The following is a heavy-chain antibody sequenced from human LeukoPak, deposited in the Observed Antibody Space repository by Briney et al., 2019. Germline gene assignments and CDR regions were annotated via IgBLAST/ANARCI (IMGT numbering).Heavy chain of an antibody. CDR1: GFTFSSYA. D-gene: IGHD3-9*01. Sequence: GGSLRLSCAASGFTFSSYAMHWVRQAPGKGLEWVAVISYDGSNKYYADSVKGRFTISRDNSKNTLYLQMNSLRAEDTAVYYCARNDILTGYPPGYYYYGMDVWGQGTTVTVSS. CDR2: ISYDGSNK. V-gene: IGHV3-30-3*01. J-gene: IGHJ6*02. CDR3: ARNDILTGYPPGYYYYGMDV.